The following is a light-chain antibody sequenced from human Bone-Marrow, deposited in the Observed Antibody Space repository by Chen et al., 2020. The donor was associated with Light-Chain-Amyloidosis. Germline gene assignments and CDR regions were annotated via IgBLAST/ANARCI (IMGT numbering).Light chain of an antibody. CDR1: DLPTEY. Sequence: SYQLTQPPPVSVSPGQTARITCPGDDLPTEYAYWYQKKPGQAPVLVIHRDTERPSGISARFSGSSSGTTSTLTIRGVQAEDDADYHCQSADSSGTYDVIFGGGTKLTVL. J-gene: IGLJ2*01. V-gene: IGLV3-25*03. CDR2: RDT. CDR3: QSADSSGTYDVI.